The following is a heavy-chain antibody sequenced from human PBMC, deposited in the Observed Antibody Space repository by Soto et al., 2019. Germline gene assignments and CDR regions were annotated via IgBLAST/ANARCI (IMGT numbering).Heavy chain of an antibody. D-gene: IGHD1-26*01. Sequence: QVQLVQSGAEVKKPGASVKVSCKASGYTFTSHGISWVRQAPGQGLEWMAWITPSNGDTNYAQKHLGRVTVTTDTSTSTAYMKQRSPRPEDTAVYFCARIVLGCNSVYYFYMDVWGKGTTVTVSS. V-gene: IGHV1-18*01. CDR2: ITPSNGDT. CDR3: ARIVLGCNSVYYFYMDV. J-gene: IGHJ6*03. CDR1: GYTFTSHG.